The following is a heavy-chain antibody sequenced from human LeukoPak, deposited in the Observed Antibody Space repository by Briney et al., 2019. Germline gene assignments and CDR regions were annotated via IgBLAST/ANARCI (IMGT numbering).Heavy chain of an antibody. CDR1: GFTFSSYE. CDR3: TRDPHALDY. Sequence: PGGSLRLSCAASGFTFSSYEMNWVRQAPGKGLEWVSYISSSGSTIYYADSVKGRFTISRDSATNSLYLQMHSLRAEDSAVYYCTRDPHALDYWGQGTLVTVSS. J-gene: IGHJ4*02. V-gene: IGHV3-48*03. CDR2: ISSSGSTI.